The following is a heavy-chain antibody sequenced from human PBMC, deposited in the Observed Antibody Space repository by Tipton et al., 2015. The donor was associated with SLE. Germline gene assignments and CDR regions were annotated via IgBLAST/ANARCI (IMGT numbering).Heavy chain of an antibody. CDR3: ARVGDFSGLDY. Sequence: SLRLSCAASGFTFNNFGMHWVRQAPGKGLEWVAVIWYDGSGKYYADSVKGRFTISRDNSKNMLYLQMNSLRAEDAAVYYCARVGDFSGLDYWGQGSLVTVSS. CDR2: IWYDGSGK. J-gene: IGHJ4*02. CDR1: GFTFNNFG. D-gene: IGHD2-15*01. V-gene: IGHV3-33*01.